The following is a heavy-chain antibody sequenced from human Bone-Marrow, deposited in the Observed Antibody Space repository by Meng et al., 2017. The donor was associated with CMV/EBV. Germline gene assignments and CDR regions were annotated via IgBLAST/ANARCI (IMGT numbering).Heavy chain of an antibody. CDR2: VSWKGSRT. CDR3: VRLFVPAAGGAQCTIFGVAYPNWFDP. Sequence: GGSRRLSCEAPGLTFGNIDMNWVRQVPGKGREWVSGVSWKGSRTHYADSGKGRFIISRDNSRNFLYQQMNSLRPEDMAVYYCVRLFVPAAGGAQCTIFGVAYPNWFDPWGQGTLVTVSS. CDR1: GLTFGNID. V-gene: IGHV3-19*01. J-gene: IGHJ5*02. D-gene: IGHD3-3*01.